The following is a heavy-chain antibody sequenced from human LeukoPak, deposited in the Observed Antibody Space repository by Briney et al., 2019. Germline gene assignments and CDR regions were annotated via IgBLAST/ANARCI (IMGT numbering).Heavy chain of an antibody. CDR3: ARHKWVVSYHYGMDV. CDR1: GYSFTSFW. V-gene: IGHV5-51*01. J-gene: IGHJ6*02. CDR2: IYPDDSDT. D-gene: IGHD2-15*01. Sequence: GESLKISCKGSGYSFTSFWIAWVRQMPGKGLEWMGIIYPDDSDTRCSPSFQGQVTISADKSISTAYLQWSSLKASDTAMYFCARHKWVVSYHYGMDVWGQGTTVTVSS.